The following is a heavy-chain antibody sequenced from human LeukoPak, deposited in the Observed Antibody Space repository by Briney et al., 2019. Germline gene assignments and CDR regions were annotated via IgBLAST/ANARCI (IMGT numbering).Heavy chain of an antibody. CDR3: ARAPYYYDSSGYSPSDY. CDR2: ISYDGSNK. CDR1: GFTFSSYG. J-gene: IGHJ4*02. Sequence: GGSLRLSCAASGFTFSSYGMHWVRQAPGKGLEWVAVISYDGSNKYYADSVKGRFTISRDNSKNTLYLQMNSLRAEDTALYYCARAPYYYDSSGYSPSDYWGQGTLVTVSS. V-gene: IGHV3-30*03. D-gene: IGHD3-22*01.